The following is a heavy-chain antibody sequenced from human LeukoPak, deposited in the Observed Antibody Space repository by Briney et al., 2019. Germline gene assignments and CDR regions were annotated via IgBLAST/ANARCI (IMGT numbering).Heavy chain of an antibody. Sequence: PGGSLRLSCAASGFTFSSYGMHWVRQAPGKGLEWVAVISYDGSNKYYADSVKGRFTISRDNSKNTLYLQMNSLRAEDTAVYYCARGPSRGQWLVRSDFDYWGQGTLVTVSS. D-gene: IGHD6-19*01. V-gene: IGHV3-30*03. J-gene: IGHJ4*02. CDR3: ARGPSRGQWLVRSDFDY. CDR1: GFTFSSYG. CDR2: ISYDGSNK.